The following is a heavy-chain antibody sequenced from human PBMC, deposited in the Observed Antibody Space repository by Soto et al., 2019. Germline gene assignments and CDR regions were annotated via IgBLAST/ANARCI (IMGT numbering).Heavy chain of an antibody. D-gene: IGHD5-18*01. CDR3: ARDPRALQLFDY. Sequence: QVQLVESGGGVVQPGRSLRLSCAASGFTFSSYAMHWVRQAPGKGLEWVAVISYDGSNKYYADSVKGRFTISRDNSKNTLYLQMNSLRAEDTAVYYCARDPRALQLFDYWGQGTLVTVSS. J-gene: IGHJ4*02. V-gene: IGHV3-30-3*01. CDR1: GFTFSSYA. CDR2: ISYDGSNK.